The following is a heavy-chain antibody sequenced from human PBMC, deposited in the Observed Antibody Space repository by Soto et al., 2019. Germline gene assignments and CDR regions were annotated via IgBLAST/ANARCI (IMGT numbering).Heavy chain of an antibody. D-gene: IGHD6-13*01. CDR2: IIPILGIA. V-gene: IGHV1-69*02. CDR1: RGTFSSYT. J-gene: IGHJ4*02. CDR3: ARAPGIAAAYWL. Sequence: QVQLVQSGAEVKKPGSSVKVSCKASRGTFSSYTISWVRQAPGQGLEWMGRIIPILGIANYAQKFQGRVTITADKSTSTAYMELSSLRSEDTAVYYCARAPGIAAAYWLWGQGTLVTVSS.